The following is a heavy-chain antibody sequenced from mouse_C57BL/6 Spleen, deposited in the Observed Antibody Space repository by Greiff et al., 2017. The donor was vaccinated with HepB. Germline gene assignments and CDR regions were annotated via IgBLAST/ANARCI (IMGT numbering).Heavy chain of an antibody. J-gene: IGHJ4*01. Sequence: VKLVESGAELMKPGASVKLSCKATGYTFTGYWIEWVKQRPGHGLEWIGEILPGSGSTNYNEKFKGKATFTADTSSNTAYMQLSSLTTEDSAIYYCARKERFYYYGSSYAMDYWGQGTSVTVSS. CDR3: ARKERFYYYGSSYAMDY. CDR1: GYTFTGYW. V-gene: IGHV1-9*01. D-gene: IGHD1-1*01. CDR2: ILPGSGST.